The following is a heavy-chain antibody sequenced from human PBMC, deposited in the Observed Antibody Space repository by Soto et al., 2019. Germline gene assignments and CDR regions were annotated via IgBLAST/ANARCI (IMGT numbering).Heavy chain of an antibody. CDR3: ASLAARAAKRYYFDY. J-gene: IGHJ4*02. CDR2: IYHSGST. CDR1: GYSISSGYY. V-gene: IGHV4-38-2*01. Sequence: SETRSLTCAVSGYSISSGYYWGWIRQPPGKGLEWIGSIYHSGSTYYNPSLKSRVIISVDTSKNPFSLKLSSVTAADTAVYYCASLAARAAKRYYFDYWGQGTLVTVSS. D-gene: IGHD6-6*01.